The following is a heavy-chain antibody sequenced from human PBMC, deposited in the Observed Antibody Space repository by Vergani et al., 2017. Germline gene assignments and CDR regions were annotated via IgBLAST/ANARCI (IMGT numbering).Heavy chain of an antibody. J-gene: IGHJ5*02. V-gene: IGHV7-4-1*02. Sequence: QVQLVQSGSELKKPGASVKVSCKASGYTFTSYAMNWVRQAPGQGLEWMGWINTNTGNPTYAQGFTGRFVFSLETSVSTAYLQISSLKAEDTAVYYCARAGDFDWPLLRYWFDPWGQGTLVTVSS. D-gene: IGHD3-9*01. CDR3: ARAGDFDWPLLRYWFDP. CDR1: GYTFTSYA. CDR2: INTNTGNP.